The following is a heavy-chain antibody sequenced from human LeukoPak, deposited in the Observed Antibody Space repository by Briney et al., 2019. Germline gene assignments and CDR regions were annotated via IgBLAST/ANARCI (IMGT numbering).Heavy chain of an antibody. J-gene: IGHJ3*02. CDR3: ANPISSGWSTDAFDI. CDR1: GFTFSSYG. D-gene: IGHD6-19*01. Sequence: AGGSLRLSCAASGFTFSSYGMHWVRQAPGKGLEWVAVISYDGSNKYYADSVKGRFTISRDNSKNTLYLQMNSLRAEDTAVYYCANPISSGWSTDAFDIWGQGTMVTVSS. V-gene: IGHV3-30*18. CDR2: ISYDGSNK.